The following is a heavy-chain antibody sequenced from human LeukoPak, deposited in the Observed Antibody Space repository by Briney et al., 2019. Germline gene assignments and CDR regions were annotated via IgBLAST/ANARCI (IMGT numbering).Heavy chain of an antibody. Sequence: PGCSLRLSCAASALTCGSYAMSWVRKAPGKGRKTVSASRGSGGSTYYAASVKGRFTIARDNSKNTLYLQMNSLRAEDTAVYYCAKGSRGYCSGGSCYSNFDYWGQGTLVTVSS. J-gene: IGHJ4*02. CDR3: AKGSRGYCSGGSCYSNFDY. CDR1: ALTCGSYA. CDR2: SRGSGGST. V-gene: IGHV3-23*01. D-gene: IGHD2-15*01.